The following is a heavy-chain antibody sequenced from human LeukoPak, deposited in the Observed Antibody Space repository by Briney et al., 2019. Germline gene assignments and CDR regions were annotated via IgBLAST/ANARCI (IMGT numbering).Heavy chain of an antibody. CDR2: INQDGSAK. CDR1: GFTFRNYW. J-gene: IGHJ5*02. CDR3: GRDVSYGLLAS. Sequence: GGSQRLSCVGSGFTFRNYWMSWVRQAPGKGLEWVANINQDGSAKYFADSVKGRFTISRDNAKNSVYLQVNSLRVEDMAVYYCGRDVSYGLLASWGQGTLVTVSS. D-gene: IGHD3-16*01. V-gene: IGHV3-7*01.